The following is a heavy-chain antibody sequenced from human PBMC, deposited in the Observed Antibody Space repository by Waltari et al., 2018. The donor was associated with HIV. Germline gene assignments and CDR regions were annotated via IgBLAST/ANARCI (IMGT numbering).Heavy chain of an antibody. J-gene: IGHJ4*02. V-gene: IGHV3-33*01. CDR2: IWYDGSNK. CDR1: GGTLRSHG. D-gene: IGHD6-19*01. Sequence: QVQLVESGGGVVQPGRSLRLDCAESGGTLRSHGMHGGRRAPGKGLEWVAVIWYDGSNKYYADSVKGRFTISRDNSKNTLYLQMNSLRAEDTAVYYCARDAVAGISQFDYWGQGTLVTVSS. CDR3: ARDAVAGISQFDY.